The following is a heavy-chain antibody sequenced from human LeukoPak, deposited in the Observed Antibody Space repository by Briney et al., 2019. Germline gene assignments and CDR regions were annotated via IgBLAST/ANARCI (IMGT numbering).Heavy chain of an antibody. CDR3: ARDGYSGFY. V-gene: IGHV3-9*01. D-gene: IGHD5-12*01. CDR2: ISWNSGSI. CDR1: GFTFDDYA. Sequence: GGSLRLSCAASGFTFDDYAMHWVRQAPGKGLEWGSGISWNSGSIGYADSVKGRFTISRDNAKNTLYLQMNSLRAEDTAVYYCARDGYSGFYWGQGTLVTVSS. J-gene: IGHJ4*02.